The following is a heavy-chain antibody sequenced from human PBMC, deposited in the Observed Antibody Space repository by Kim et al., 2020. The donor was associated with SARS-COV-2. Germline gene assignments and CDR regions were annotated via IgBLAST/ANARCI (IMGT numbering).Heavy chain of an antibody. J-gene: IGHJ4*02. Sequence: ASVKVSCKASGFTFTNYFMHWVRQAPGQGLEWMGTINPSGVFTLFTQKYQGRVIITKDTSKSTVYMDVSSLRSEDTVVYYCAREAALIAETKKNFDYLGQGTLVTDSS. CDR1: GFTFTNYF. CDR2: INPSGVFT. V-gene: IGHV1-46*01. D-gene: IGHD6-13*01. CDR3: AREAALIAETKKNFDY.